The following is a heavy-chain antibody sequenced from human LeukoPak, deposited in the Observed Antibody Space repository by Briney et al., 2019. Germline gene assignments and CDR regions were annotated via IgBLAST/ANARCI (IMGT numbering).Heavy chain of an antibody. V-gene: IGHV3-30-3*01. CDR2: ISYDGSNK. D-gene: IGHD6-25*01. Sequence: GGSLRLSCAASGFTFSSYAMHWVRQAPGKGLEWVAVISYDGSNKYYADSVKGRFTISRDNSKNTLYLQMNSLRAEDTAVYYCARANSGDFDFWRQGTLRTDSS. J-gene: IGHJ4*02. CDR3: ARANSGDFDF. CDR1: GFTFSSYA.